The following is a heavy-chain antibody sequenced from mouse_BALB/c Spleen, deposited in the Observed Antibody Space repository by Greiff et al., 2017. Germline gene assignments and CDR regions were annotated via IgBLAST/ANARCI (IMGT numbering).Heavy chain of an antibody. J-gene: IGHJ3*01. V-gene: IGHV3-6*02. CDR2: ISYDGSN. Sequence: EVQLQESGPGLVKPSQSLSLTCSVTGYSITSGYYWNWIRQFPGNKLEWMGYISYDGSNNYNPSLKNRISITRDTSKNQFFLKLNSVTTEDTATYYCARVDYDGRAWFAYWGQGTLVTVSA. CDR1: GYSITSGYY. CDR3: ARVDYDGRAWFAY. D-gene: IGHD2-4*01.